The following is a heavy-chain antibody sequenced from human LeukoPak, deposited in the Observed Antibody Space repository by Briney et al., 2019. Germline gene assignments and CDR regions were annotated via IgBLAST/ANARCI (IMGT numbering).Heavy chain of an antibody. CDR2: INDSGST. CDR3: ARQSMSGSSLSYFDY. D-gene: IGHD3-3*01. CDR1: GGSISSYY. Sequence: SETLSRTCTVCGGSISSYYWSWIREPPGKGLEGIGNINDSGSTTYNPSLTSRVAISVDTSKNQCSLKLSSVTAADTAVYYCARQSMSGSSLSYFDYWGQGTLVNVSS. V-gene: IGHV4-59*13. J-gene: IGHJ4*02.